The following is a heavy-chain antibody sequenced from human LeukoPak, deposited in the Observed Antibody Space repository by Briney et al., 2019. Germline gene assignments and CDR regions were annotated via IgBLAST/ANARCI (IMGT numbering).Heavy chain of an antibody. J-gene: IGHJ5*02. V-gene: IGHV4-34*01. CDR2: INHSGST. D-gene: IGHD3-22*01. CDR3: ARERGYYLNWFDP. CDR1: GGSFSGYY. Sequence: PSETLSLTCAVYGGSFSGYYWSWIRQPPGKGLEWIGEINHSGSTNYNPSLKSRVTISVDTSKNQFSLKLSSVTAADTAVYYCARERGYYLNWFDPWGQGTLVTVSS.